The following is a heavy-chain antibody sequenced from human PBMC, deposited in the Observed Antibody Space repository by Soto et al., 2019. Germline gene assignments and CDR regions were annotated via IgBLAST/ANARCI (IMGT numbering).Heavy chain of an antibody. CDR1: GASTVSHYH. CDR3: ALALGPATGLDF. CDR2: IFNSGTT. D-gene: IGHD6-19*01. Sequence: QVQLQESGPGLVKPSQTLSLTCSVSGASTVSHYHWTWIRQPPGKGLEWMGYIFNSGTTFYNPSLTSRLSISMDTSGNHFSLELRSVNAADTAVYYCALALGPATGLDFCGQGTLVTVSS. V-gene: IGHV4-31*02. J-gene: IGHJ4*02.